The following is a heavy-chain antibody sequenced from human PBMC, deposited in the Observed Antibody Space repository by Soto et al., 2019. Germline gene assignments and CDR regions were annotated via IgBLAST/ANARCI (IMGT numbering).Heavy chain of an antibody. CDR1: GVSISGGGRN. CDR3: TTGGDASKTCY. D-gene: IGHD1-1*01. J-gene: IGHJ4*02. V-gene: IGHV4-31*01. CDR2: IHYSGTT. Sequence: QVQLQESGPGLVEPSQTLSLTCTVSGVSISGGGRNWSWISQYPGKGLQWIGFIHYSGTTYYNPSLKSNVAMSVDTSRKQFSLRLTSVTAADTAVYYGTTGGDASKTCYWCQGTLVIVS.